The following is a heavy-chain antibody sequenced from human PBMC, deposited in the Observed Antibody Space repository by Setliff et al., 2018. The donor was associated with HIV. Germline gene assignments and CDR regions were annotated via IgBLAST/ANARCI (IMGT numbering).Heavy chain of an antibody. CDR1: GGSVSSPGYY. D-gene: IGHD3-16*01. Sequence: PSETLSLTCTVSGGSVSSPGYYWGWIRQPPGKGLEWIGHISTSGTTNYNPSLKSRVTISADTSKSQFSLKLTSVTAADTAAYFCARVSTDYVWGSFLSSGPYYFDFWGQGALVTVSS. J-gene: IGHJ4*02. CDR2: ISTSGTT. CDR3: ARVSTDYVWGSFLSSGPYYFDF. V-gene: IGHV4-61*08.